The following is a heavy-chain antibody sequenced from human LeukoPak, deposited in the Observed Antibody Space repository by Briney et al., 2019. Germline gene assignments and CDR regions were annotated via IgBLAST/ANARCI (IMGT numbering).Heavy chain of an antibody. Sequence: GGSLRLSCAASGFTFSSYGMYWVRQAPGKGLGWVAFIRYDGSNKYYADLVKGRFTISRENSKNTLNLQMNSMRAEDTAVYYCAKDSGLVYYYMDVWGKGTTVTVSS. D-gene: IGHD3-10*01. CDR1: GFTFSSYG. J-gene: IGHJ6*03. CDR3: AKDSGLVYYYMDV. V-gene: IGHV3-30*02. CDR2: IRYDGSNK.